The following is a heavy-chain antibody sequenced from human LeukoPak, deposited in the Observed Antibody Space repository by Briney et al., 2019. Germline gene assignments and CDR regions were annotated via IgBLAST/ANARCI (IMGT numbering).Heavy chain of an antibody. D-gene: IGHD2-2*01. CDR3: ARDTSTSRSNWFDP. CDR2: ISSSSGYI. J-gene: IGHJ5*02. V-gene: IGHV3-21*01. CDR1: GFTFSSYS. Sequence: GGSLRLSCAASGFTFSSYSMNWVRQAPGKGLEWVSSISSSSGYIYYAHSVKGRVTISRDNAKNSLYLQMNSLRAEETAVYYCARDTSTSRSNWFDPWGQGTLVTVSS.